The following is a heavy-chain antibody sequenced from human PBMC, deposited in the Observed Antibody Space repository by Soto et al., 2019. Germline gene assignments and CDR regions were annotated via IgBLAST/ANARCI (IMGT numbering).Heavy chain of an antibody. D-gene: IGHD3-10*01. CDR2: INHSGST. CDR1: GGSFSGYY. V-gene: IGHV4-34*01. CDR3: ARGRGRVKYYYGMDV. J-gene: IGHJ6*02. Sequence: QVQLQQWGAGLLKPSETLSLTCAVYGGSFSGYYWSWTRQPPGKGLEWIGEINHSGSTNYNPSLKSRVTISVDTSKNQFSLKLSSVTAADTAVYYCARGRGRVKYYYGMDVWGQGTTVTVSS.